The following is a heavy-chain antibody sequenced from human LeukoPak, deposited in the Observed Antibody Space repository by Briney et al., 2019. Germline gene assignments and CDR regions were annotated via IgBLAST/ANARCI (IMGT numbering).Heavy chain of an antibody. D-gene: IGHD3-22*01. V-gene: IGHV3-23*01. CDR3: AKDLSLLQYYYMDV. J-gene: IGHJ6*03. CDR1: GFTFSSYA. Sequence: PGGSLRLSCAASGFTFSSYAMSWVRQAPGKGLEWVSAISGSGGSTYYADSVKGRFTISRDNSKNTLYLQMNSLRAEDTAVYYCAKDLSLLQYYYMDVWGKGTTVTVSS. CDR2: ISGSGGST.